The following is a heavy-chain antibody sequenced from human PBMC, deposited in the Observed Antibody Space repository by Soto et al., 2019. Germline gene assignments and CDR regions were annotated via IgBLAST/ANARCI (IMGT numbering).Heavy chain of an antibody. J-gene: IGHJ6*02. CDR3: ARRGFWSGWVKVDV. D-gene: IGHD3-3*01. CDR1: GLSFSGYY. CDR2: INHSGST. Sequence: SETLSLTCAVYGLSFSGYYWSWIRQPPGKGLEWIVEINHSGSTNYNPSLKSRVTISVDTSKNQFSLKLSSVTAADTDVYYCARRGFWSGWVKVDVWGQRTTVTVSS. V-gene: IGHV4-34*01.